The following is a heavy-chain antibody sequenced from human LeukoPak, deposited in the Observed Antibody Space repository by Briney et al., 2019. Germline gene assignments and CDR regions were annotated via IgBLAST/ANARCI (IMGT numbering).Heavy chain of an antibody. J-gene: IGHJ4*02. CDR3: AKGTYYYDSRFDY. D-gene: IGHD3-22*01. CDR1: GFTFDDYA. V-gene: IGHV3-9*03. Sequence: PGGSLRLSCAASGFTFDDYAMHWVRQAPGKGLEWVSGISWNSGSIGYADSVKGRFTISRDNAKNSLYLQMNSPRAEDMALYYCAKGTYYYDSRFDYWGQGTLVTVSS. CDR2: ISWNSGSI.